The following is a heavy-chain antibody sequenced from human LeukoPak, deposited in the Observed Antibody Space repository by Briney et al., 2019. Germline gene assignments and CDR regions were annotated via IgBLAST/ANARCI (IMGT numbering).Heavy chain of an antibody. CDR1: GFTFGDYA. V-gene: IGHV3-49*03. CDR2: IRSKAYGGTT. D-gene: IGHD3-10*01. CDR3: TTDLGLTMIRGVIVY. J-gene: IGHJ4*02. Sequence: QAGGSLRLSCTASGFTFGDYAMSWFRQAPGKGLEWVGFIRSKAYGGTTEYAASVKGRFTISRDDSKSIAYLQMNSLKTEDTAVYYCTTDLGLTMIRGVIVYWGQGTLVTVSS.